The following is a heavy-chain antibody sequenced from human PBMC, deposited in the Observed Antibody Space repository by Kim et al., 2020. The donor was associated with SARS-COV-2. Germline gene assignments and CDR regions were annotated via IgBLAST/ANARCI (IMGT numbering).Heavy chain of an antibody. D-gene: IGHD3-3*01. Sequence: SRVTISVDTSKNQFSLKLSSVTAADTAVYYCARVPHYDFWSGYNKNWFDPWGQGTLVTVSS. V-gene: IGHV4-34*01. CDR3: ARVPHYDFWSGYNKNWFDP. J-gene: IGHJ5*02.